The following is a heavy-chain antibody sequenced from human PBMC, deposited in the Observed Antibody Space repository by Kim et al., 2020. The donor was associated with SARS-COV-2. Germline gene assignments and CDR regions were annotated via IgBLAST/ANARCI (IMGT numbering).Heavy chain of an antibody. CDR3: ARRPYCRCGSCYSPFDY. CDR1: GYSFTSYW. D-gene: IGHD2-15*01. Sequence: GESLKISCKGSGYSFTSYWIGWVRQMPGKGLEWMGIIYPGDSDTRYSPSFQGQVTISADKSISTAYLQWSSLKASDTAMYYCARRPYCRCGSCYSPFDYWGQGTLVTVSS. CDR2: IYPGDSDT. J-gene: IGHJ4*02. V-gene: IGHV5-51*01.